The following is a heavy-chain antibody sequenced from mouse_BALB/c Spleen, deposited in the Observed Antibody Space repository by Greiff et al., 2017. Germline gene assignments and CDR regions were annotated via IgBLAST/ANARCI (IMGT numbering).Heavy chain of an antibody. J-gene: IGHJ2*01. V-gene: IGHV1-7*01. CDR1: GYTFTSYW. CDR2: INPSTGYT. D-gene: IGHD2-1*01. CDR3: ARGHNYGKIFDY. Sequence: QVQLKQSGAELAKPGASVKMSCKASGYTFTSYWMHWVKQRPGQGLEWIGYINPSTGYTEYNQKFKDKATLTADKSSSTAYMQLSSLTSEDSAVYYCARGHNYGKIFDYWGQGTTLTVSS.